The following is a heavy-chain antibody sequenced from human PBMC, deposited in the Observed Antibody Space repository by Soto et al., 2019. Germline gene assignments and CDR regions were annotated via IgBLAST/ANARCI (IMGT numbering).Heavy chain of an antibody. CDR2: INPNSGGT. CDR3: ARVIDGQGEWWLPDYYGMDV. CDR1: GYTFTGYY. V-gene: IGHV1-2*02. J-gene: IGHJ6*02. Sequence: QVPLVQSGAEVKKPGASVKVSCKASGYTFTGYYMHWVRQAPGQGLEWMGWINPNSGGTNYAQKFQGRVTMTRDTSISTAYMELSRLRSDDTAVYYCARVIDGQGEWWLPDYYGMDVWGQGTTVTVSS. D-gene: IGHD2-15*01.